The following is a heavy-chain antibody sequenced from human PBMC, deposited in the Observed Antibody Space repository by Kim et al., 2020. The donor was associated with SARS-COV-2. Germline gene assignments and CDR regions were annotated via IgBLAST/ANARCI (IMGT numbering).Heavy chain of an antibody. J-gene: IGHJ6*04. V-gene: IGHV3-43*01. CDR2: GGST. Sequence: GGSTYYANSVKGRFTISRDNSKNSMYLHMNSLRTEDTALYYCAKDIGMDVWGKGTTVTVSS. CDR3: AKDIGMDV.